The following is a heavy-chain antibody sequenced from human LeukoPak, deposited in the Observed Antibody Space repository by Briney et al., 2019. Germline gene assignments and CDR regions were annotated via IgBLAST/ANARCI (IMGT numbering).Heavy chain of an antibody. V-gene: IGHV4-34*01. CDR1: GGSFSGYY. J-gene: IGHJ4*02. CDR3: ARGGLLGVVVAATNPGIDY. Sequence: SETLSLTCAVYGGSFSGYYWSWIHQPPGKGLEWIGEINHSGSTNYNPSLKSRVTISVDTSKNQFSLKLSSVTAADTAVYYCARGGLLGVVVAATNPGIDYWGQGTLVTVSS. CDR2: INHSGST. D-gene: IGHD2-15*01.